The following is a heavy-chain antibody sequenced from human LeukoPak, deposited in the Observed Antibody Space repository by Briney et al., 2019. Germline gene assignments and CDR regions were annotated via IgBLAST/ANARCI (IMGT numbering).Heavy chain of an antibody. D-gene: IGHD3-22*01. CDR3: ARVNRGRGTPQTRYYDSRVGRFDY. Sequence: ASVRVSCKASGYTFTNYGISWVRQAPGQRLEWMGWISGYNGYANYAQKFQGRVTMTTDTSTSTVYMELSSLRSEDTAVYYCARVNRGRGTPQTRYYDSRVGRFDYWGQGTLVTVSS. J-gene: IGHJ4*02. V-gene: IGHV1-18*04. CDR1: GYTFTNYG. CDR2: ISGYNGYA.